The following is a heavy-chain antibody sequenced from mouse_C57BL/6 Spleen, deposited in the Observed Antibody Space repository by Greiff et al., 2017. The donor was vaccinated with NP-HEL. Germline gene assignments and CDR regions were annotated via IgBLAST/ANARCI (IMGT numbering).Heavy chain of an antibody. D-gene: IGHD1-1*01. CDR3: AKLYYYGSSSWYFDV. CDR2: INYDGSST. J-gene: IGHJ1*03. CDR1: GFTFSDYY. V-gene: IGHV5-16*01. Sequence: EVKLMESEGGLVQPGSSMKLSCTASGFTFSDYYMAWVRQVPEKGLEWVANINYDGSSTYYLDSLKSRFIISRDNAKNILYLQMSSLKSEDTATYYCAKLYYYGSSSWYFDVWGTGTTVTVSS.